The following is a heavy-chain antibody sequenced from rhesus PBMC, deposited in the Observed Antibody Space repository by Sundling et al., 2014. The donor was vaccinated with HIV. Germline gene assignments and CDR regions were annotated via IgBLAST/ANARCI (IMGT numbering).Heavy chain of an antibody. J-gene: IGHJ6*01. CDR3: ARERGLTWSDSMYGLDS. CDR2: LSPSGVTN. V-gene: IGHV4-127*01. D-gene: IGHD3-22*01. CDR1: GYSISSAYY. Sequence: QVQLQESGPGLVKPSETLSLTCAVSGYSISSAYYWNWIRQSPGKGLEWIGSLSPSGVTNYLTPSLKSRVTLSLDTSTNRFSLKLTSVTAADTAVYYCARERGLTWSDSMYGLDSWGQGVVVTVSS.